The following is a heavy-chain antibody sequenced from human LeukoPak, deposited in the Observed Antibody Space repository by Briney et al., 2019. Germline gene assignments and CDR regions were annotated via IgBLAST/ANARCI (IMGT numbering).Heavy chain of an antibody. CDR2: IRSGGTNT. D-gene: IGHD1-7*01. Sequence: PGGSLRLSCAASGFTFSSFSMNWVRQAPGKGLEWVSYIRSGGTNTDYTGSVKGRLTISRDNAKNSLYLQMNSLRAEDTAVYYCARMNYVSSGWGAPFDYWGQGTLVTVSS. V-gene: IGHV3-48*04. J-gene: IGHJ4*02. CDR1: GFTFSSFS. CDR3: ARMNYVSSGWGAPFDY.